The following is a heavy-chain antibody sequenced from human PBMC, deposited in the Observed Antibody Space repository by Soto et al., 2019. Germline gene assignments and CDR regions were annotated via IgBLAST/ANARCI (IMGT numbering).Heavy chain of an antibody. J-gene: IGHJ4*02. D-gene: IGHD6-13*01. CDR2: ISRDGSNK. Sequence: PGGSLRLSCAASGFTFRSYAIHWVRQAPGKGLEWVAVISRDGSNKYYVDSVKGRFTISRDNSKDTVYLQMNSLRDEDTAVYYCARGNGIASRPADYWGQGTLVTVSS. V-gene: IGHV3-30*04. CDR1: GFTFRSYA. CDR3: ARGNGIASRPADY.